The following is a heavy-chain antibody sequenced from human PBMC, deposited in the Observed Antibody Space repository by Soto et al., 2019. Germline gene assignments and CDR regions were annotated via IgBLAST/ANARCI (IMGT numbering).Heavy chain of an antibody. CDR3: AKDSDYRDGIFRYFDL. Sequence: EVQLLESGGGLVQPGGSLRLSCAASGFTLSSYAMSWVRQAPGKGLEGVSVINNSGGDTYYADSVKGRFAISRDSSKNTLYLQMNSLRAEDTAVYYCAKDSDYRDGIFRYFDLWGRGTLVTVSS. D-gene: IGHD4-17*01. CDR2: INNSGGDT. CDR1: GFTLSSYA. J-gene: IGHJ2*01. V-gene: IGHV3-23*01.